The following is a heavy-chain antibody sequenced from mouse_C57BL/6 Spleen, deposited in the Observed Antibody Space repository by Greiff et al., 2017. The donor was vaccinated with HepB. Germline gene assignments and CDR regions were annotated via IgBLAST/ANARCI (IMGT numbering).Heavy chain of an antibody. D-gene: IGHD1-1*01. J-gene: IGHJ1*03. CDR2: FYPGSGSI. CDR1: GYTFTEYT. Sequence: VQLQQSGAELVKPGASVKLSCKASGYTFTEYTIHWVKQRSGQGLEWIGWFYPGSGSIKYNEKFKDKATLTADKSSSTVSMELSRLTSEDSAVYFCARHVPYGSSPHWYFDVWGTGTTVTVSS. V-gene: IGHV1-62-2*01. CDR3: ARHVPYGSSPHWYFDV.